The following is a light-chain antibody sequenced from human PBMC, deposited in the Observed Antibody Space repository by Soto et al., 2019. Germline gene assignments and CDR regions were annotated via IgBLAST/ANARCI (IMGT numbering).Light chain of an antibody. V-gene: IGKV1-39*01. CDR2: AAS. J-gene: IGKJ1*01. CDR3: QQSYSTPPT. Sequence: DIQMTQSPFSLSASVGGRVTITCRASQSISSYLNWYQQKPGKAPKLLIYAASSLQSGVPSRFSGSGSGTDFTLTISSLQPEDFATYYCQQSYSTPPTFGQGTKVDIK. CDR1: QSISSY.